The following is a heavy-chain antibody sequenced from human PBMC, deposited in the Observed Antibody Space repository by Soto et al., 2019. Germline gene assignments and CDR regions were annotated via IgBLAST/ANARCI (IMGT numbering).Heavy chain of an antibody. D-gene: IGHD6-13*01. CDR1: GGSISSGDYY. CDR3: ARGIAGAGTESYYDYGMGV. CDR2: IYYSGTT. J-gene: IGHJ6*02. V-gene: IGHV4-30-4*01. Sequence: QVQLQESGPGLVKPSQTLSLTCTVSGGSISSGDYYWSWIRQPPGKRLEWIGYIYYSGTTYYNPYLTGRVTISVVKSVIQFSLKLSSVTAADTAVYYCARGIAGAGTESYYDYGMGVWGQGSTVTVSS.